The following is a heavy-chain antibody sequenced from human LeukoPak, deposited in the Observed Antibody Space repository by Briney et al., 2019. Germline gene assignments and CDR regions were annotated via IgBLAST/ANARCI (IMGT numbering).Heavy chain of an antibody. J-gene: IGHJ5*02. D-gene: IGHD3-10*01. CDR2: ISGSGSII. CDR3: ARGRHGDSIRGVWFDP. Sequence: GRSLRLSCAASGFTFDDYAMHWVRQAPGKGLEWVSYISGSGSIIYYADSVKGPFTISRDNAKNSLYLQMNSLRAEDTAVYYCARGRHGDSIRGVWFDPWGQGTLVTVSS. V-gene: IGHV3-11*01. CDR1: GFTFDDYA.